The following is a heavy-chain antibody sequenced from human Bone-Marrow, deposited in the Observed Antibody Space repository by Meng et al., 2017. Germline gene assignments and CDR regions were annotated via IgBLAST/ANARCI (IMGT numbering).Heavy chain of an antibody. J-gene: IGHJ5*02. Sequence: VHLVESGGGLVKPGGSLRLSCAASGFTFSGYYMTWIRQAPGKGLVWVSRITNDGRNTIYADSVKGRFTISRDNAKNTLYLQMNSLRAEDTAVYYCARDSYGVHHWGQGTLVTVSS. CDR1: GFTFSGYY. CDR3: ARDSYGVHH. D-gene: IGHD2-8*01. CDR2: ITNDGRNT. V-gene: IGHV3-74*01.